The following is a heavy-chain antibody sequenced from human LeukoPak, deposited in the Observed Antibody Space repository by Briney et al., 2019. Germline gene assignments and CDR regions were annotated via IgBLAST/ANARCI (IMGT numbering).Heavy chain of an antibody. CDR3: AKDGAWLRFDD. J-gene: IGHJ4*02. V-gene: IGHV3-23*01. Sequence: SGGSLRLSCAGSGFPFSSHGMNWVRQAPGKGLEWVSGISPGGPTYYADSVKGRFTISRDDSKNTLYLQMRSLRADDTAVYYCAKDGAWLRFDDWGQGILVTVSS. CDR1: GFPFSSHG. D-gene: IGHD5-12*01. CDR2: ISPGGPT.